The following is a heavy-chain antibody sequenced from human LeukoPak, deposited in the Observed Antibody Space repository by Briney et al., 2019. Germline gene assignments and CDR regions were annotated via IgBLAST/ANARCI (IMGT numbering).Heavy chain of an antibody. CDR2: ISYDGSNK. CDR3: AKDTSSGPLYYGMDV. Sequence: GGSLGLSCAASGFTFSSYGMHWVRQAPGKGLEWVAVISYDGSNKYYADSVKGRFTISKDNSKNTLYLQMNSLRAEDTAVYYCAKDTSSGPLYYGMDVWGQGTTVTVSS. D-gene: IGHD6-19*01. V-gene: IGHV3-30*18. J-gene: IGHJ6*02. CDR1: GFTFSSYG.